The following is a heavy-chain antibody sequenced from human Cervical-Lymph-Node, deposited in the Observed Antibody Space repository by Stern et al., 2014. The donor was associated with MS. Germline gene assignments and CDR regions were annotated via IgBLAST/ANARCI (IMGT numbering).Heavy chain of an antibody. CDR1: GSSLGDYG. CDR2: IRSKAHGETT. CDR3: ATEGVGYYSGWFDP. J-gene: IGHJ5*02. Sequence: EVQLVQSGGGLVQPGRSLRLSCKASGSSLGDYGVNWIRQAPGKGLEWVSFIRSKAHGETTKYAASVKGRFTISRDDSKSIAYLQMSSLKIEDTAVYYCATEGVGYYSGWFDPWGQGTLVTVSS. V-gene: IGHV3-49*03. D-gene: IGHD1-26*01.